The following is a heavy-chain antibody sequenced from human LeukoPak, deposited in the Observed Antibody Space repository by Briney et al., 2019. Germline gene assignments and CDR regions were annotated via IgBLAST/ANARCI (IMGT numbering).Heavy chain of an antibody. CDR1: GGSINSGSYY. Sequence: SETLSLTCTVSGGSINSGSYYWGWIRQAPGKGLEWIGSIYNSGSAYFNTSLKSRATISVDTSKSQLSLILTSVTAADTAVYYCARRHVEYSSSSDPYYFDYWGQGTLVTVSS. CDR3: ARRHVEYSSSSDPYYFDY. V-gene: IGHV4-39*07. J-gene: IGHJ4*02. D-gene: IGHD6-6*01. CDR2: IYNSGSA.